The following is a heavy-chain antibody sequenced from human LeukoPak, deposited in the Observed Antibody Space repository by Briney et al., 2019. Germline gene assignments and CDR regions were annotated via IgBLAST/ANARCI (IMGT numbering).Heavy chain of an antibody. J-gene: IGHJ3*02. CDR2: IYYSGST. CDR1: GGSISSYY. D-gene: IGHD6-13*01. CDR3: ARAGSSWYIPDAFDT. Sequence: KPSETLSLTCTVSGGSISSYYWSWIRQPPGKGLEGIGYIYYSGSTNYNPSLKSRVTISVDTSKNQFSLKLSSVTAADTAVYYCARAGSSWYIPDAFDTWGQGTMVTVSS. V-gene: IGHV4-59*01.